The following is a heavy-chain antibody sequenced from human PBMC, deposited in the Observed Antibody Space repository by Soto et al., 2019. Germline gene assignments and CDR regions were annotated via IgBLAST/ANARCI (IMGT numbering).Heavy chain of an antibody. Sequence: ASVKVSCKASGGTFSSYAISWVRQAPGQGLEWMGGIIPIFGTANYAQKFQGRVTITADESTSTAYMELSSLRSEDTAVYYCARDRGEDYGDSRGMDVWGQGTTVTVSS. D-gene: IGHD4-17*01. CDR1: GGTFSSYA. CDR2: IIPIFGTA. CDR3: ARDRGEDYGDSRGMDV. J-gene: IGHJ6*02. V-gene: IGHV1-69*13.